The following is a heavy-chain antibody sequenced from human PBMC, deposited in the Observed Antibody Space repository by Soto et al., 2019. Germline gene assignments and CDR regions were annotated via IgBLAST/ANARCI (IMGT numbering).Heavy chain of an antibody. CDR2: ISSSSSYI. J-gene: IGHJ4*02. D-gene: IGHD6-6*01. CDR3: ARDKRGYSSSSPFDY. CDR1: GFTFSSYS. V-gene: IGHV3-21*01. Sequence: GGSLRLSCAASGFTFSSYSMNWVRQAPGKGLEWVSSISSSSSYIYYADSVKGRFTISRDNAKNSLYLQMNSLRAEDTAVYYCARDKRGYSSSSPFDYWGQGTLVTVSS.